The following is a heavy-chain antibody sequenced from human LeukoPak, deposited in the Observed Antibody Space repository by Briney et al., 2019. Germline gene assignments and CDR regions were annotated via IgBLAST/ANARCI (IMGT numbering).Heavy chain of an antibody. Sequence: PGGSLRLSCAASGFIFSTYSMIWVRQAPGKGLEWVSSVSGTSEYIYYADSERGRFTISRDNAKNTVYLQMNSLRAEDTAVYYCARWYSSGWYSDYWGQGTLVTVSS. D-gene: IGHD6-19*01. CDR2: VSGTSEYI. CDR3: ARWYSSGWYSDY. CDR1: GFIFSTYS. V-gene: IGHV3-21*06. J-gene: IGHJ4*02.